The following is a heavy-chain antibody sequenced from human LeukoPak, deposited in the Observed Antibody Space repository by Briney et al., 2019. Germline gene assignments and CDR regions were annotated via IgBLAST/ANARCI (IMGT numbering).Heavy chain of an antibody. V-gene: IGHV4-34*01. CDR3: ARAGLNGDVDY. D-gene: IGHD4-17*01. CDR1: GGSFSGYY. J-gene: IGHJ4*02. CDR2: INHSGRT. Sequence: PSETLSLTCAVCGGSFSGYYWSWIRQPPGKGLEWIGEINHSGRTNYNPSLKSRVTISVDTSKNQFSLKLSSVTAADTAVYYCARAGLNGDVDYWGQGTLVTVSS.